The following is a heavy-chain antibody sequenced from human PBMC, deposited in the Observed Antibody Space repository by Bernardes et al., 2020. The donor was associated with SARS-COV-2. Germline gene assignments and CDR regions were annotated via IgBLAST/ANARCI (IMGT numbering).Heavy chain of an antibody. CDR1: GGSISSSNW. J-gene: IGHJ3*02. Sequence: SETLSLTCAVSGGSISSSNWWSWVRQPPGKGLEWIGEIYHSGSTNYNPSLKSRVTISVDKSKNQFSLKLSSVTAADTAVYYCARAGKYYDFWSGYYTGDAFDIWGQGTMVTVSS. CDR3: ARAGKYYDFWSGYYTGDAFDI. V-gene: IGHV4-4*02. D-gene: IGHD3-3*01. CDR2: IYHSGST.